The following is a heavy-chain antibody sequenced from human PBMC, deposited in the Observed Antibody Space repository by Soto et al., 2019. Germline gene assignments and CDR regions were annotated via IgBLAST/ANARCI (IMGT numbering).Heavy chain of an antibody. J-gene: IGHJ4*02. D-gene: IGHD6-19*01. V-gene: IGHV4-59*01. Sequence: PSETLSLTCSVSGGSIGVSYWRWIRESPGKGLEWLGYVYYTGSTNYSPSLRSRVSISVDTSKNEFSLRLSSVTAADTAVYFCARSVAVPGAHIDYWGQGTQVTVSS. CDR1: GGSIGVSY. CDR2: VYYTGST. CDR3: ARSVAVPGAHIDY.